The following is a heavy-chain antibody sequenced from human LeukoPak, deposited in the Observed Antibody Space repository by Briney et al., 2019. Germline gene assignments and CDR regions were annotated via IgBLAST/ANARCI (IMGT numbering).Heavy chain of an antibody. CDR3: ARTYGDYAYYYYYYGMDV. J-gene: IGHJ6*02. D-gene: IGHD4-17*01. Sequence: PGGSLRLSCAASGFTFSSYWMSWVRQAPGKGLEWVANIKQDGSEKYYVDSVKGRFTISRDNAENSLYLQMNSLRAEDTAVYYCARTYGDYAYYYYYYGMDVWGQGTTVTVSS. V-gene: IGHV3-7*01. CDR2: IKQDGSEK. CDR1: GFTFSSYW.